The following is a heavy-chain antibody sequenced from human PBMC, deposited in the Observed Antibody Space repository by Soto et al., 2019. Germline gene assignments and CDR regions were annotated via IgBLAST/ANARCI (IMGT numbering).Heavy chain of an antibody. D-gene: IGHD6-19*01. V-gene: IGHV3-23*01. CDR3: ARRGGSNGWGDFDS. CDR2: ISYSDHST. J-gene: IGHJ4*02. Sequence: EVQLWESGGGLVQPRGSLRLSCAASGFTFSRYAMNWVRQAPGKGLEWVSSISYSDHSTYYADSVKGRFTISRDNSKDTLYLQMNNLRAEDTAVYYCARRGGSNGWGDFDSWGQGTLVSVSS. CDR1: GFTFSRYA.